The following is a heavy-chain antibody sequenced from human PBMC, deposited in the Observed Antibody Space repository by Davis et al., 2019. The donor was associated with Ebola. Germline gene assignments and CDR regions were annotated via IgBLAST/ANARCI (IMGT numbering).Heavy chain of an antibody. CDR3: ARQSSIQLWHYFDY. CDR1: GGSFSGYY. CDR2: ISHSGST. D-gene: IGHD5-18*01. Sequence: SETLSLTCAVYGGSFSGYYWSWIRQPPGKGLEWIGEISHSGSTNYNPSLKSRVTISVDTSKNQFSLKLSSVTAADTAVYYCARQSSIQLWHYFDYWGQGTLVTVSS. V-gene: IGHV4-34*01. J-gene: IGHJ4*02.